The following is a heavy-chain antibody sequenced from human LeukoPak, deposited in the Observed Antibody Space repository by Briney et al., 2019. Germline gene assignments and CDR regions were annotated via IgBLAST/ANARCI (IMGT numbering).Heavy chain of an antibody. Sequence: PGRSLRLSCAASGLTFSSYEMNWVRQAPGKGLEWVSYISTSGSSIYYADSVKGRFIISRDNAKNSLYLQMNSLRAEDTAVYYCAKDKGIQLWAFDYWGQGTLVTVSS. J-gene: IGHJ4*02. V-gene: IGHV3-48*03. D-gene: IGHD5-18*01. CDR2: ISTSGSSI. CDR1: GLTFSSYE. CDR3: AKDKGIQLWAFDY.